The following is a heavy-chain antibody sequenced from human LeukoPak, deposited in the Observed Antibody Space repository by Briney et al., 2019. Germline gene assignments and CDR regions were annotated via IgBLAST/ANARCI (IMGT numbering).Heavy chain of an antibody. V-gene: IGHV3-21*01. J-gene: IGHJ4*02. CDR3: ARRDSSSSDY. D-gene: IGHD6-6*01. CDR1: GFTFDDYG. CDR2: ISSSSSYI. Sequence: GGSLRLSCAASGFTFDDYGMSWVRQAPGKGLEWVSSISSSSSYIYYADSVKGRFTISRDNAKNSLYLQMNSLRAEDTAVYYCARRDSSSSDYWGQGTLVTVSS.